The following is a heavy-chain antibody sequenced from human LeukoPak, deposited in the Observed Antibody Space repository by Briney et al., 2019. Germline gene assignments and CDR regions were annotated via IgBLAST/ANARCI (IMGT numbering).Heavy chain of an antibody. J-gene: IGHJ5*02. Sequence: PGGSLRLSCAASGFTFSSYSMNWVRQAPGRGLEWVSSISSSSSYIYYADSVKGRFTISRDNAKNSLYLQMNSLRAEDTAVYYCARVTPDSGYDYATAVAGYSWFDPWGQGTLVTVSS. D-gene: IGHD5-12*01. CDR3: ARVTPDSGYDYATAVAGYSWFDP. CDR2: ISSSSSYI. CDR1: GFTFSSYS. V-gene: IGHV3-21*01.